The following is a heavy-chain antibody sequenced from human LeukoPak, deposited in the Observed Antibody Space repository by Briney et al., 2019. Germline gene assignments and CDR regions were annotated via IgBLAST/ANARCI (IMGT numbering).Heavy chain of an antibody. Sequence: PSETLSLTCTVSGGSISSGGYYWRWIRQHPGKGLEWIGYIYYSGSTYYNPSLKSRVTISVDTSKNQFSLKLSSVTAADTAVYYCARTRGGYCSSTSCYTPNWFDPWGQGALVTVSS. CDR3: ARTRGGYCSSTSCYTPNWFDP. D-gene: IGHD2-2*02. V-gene: IGHV4-31*03. CDR2: IYYSGST. CDR1: GGSISSGGYY. J-gene: IGHJ5*02.